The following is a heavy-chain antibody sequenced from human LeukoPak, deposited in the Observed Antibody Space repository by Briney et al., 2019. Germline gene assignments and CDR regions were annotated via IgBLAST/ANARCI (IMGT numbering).Heavy chain of an antibody. CDR1: GFTFSSYA. V-gene: IGHV3-23*01. CDR3: ARDFTNIRGGGYFDN. J-gene: IGHJ4*02. Sequence: PGGSLRLSCAASGFTFSSYALSWVRQAPGKGLEWVSGISGSGGSTYYADSVKGRFTISRDNSKNTLYLQMNSLRAEDTAVYHCARDFTNIRGGGYFDNWGQGTLVTVSS. CDR2: ISGSGGST. D-gene: IGHD2/OR15-2a*01.